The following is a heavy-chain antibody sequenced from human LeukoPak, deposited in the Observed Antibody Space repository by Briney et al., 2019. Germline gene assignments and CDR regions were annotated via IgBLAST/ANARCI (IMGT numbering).Heavy chain of an antibody. V-gene: IGHV6-1*01. J-gene: IGHJ6*02. CDR1: GDSVSSNSVA. CDR3: ARDVLLWFGELPLCMDV. Sequence: SQTLSLTCAISGDSVSSNSVAWNWIRQSPSRGLEWLGRTYYRSKWYNEYAISVKSRITINPDTSKNQFSLKLSSVTAADTAVYYCARDVLLWFGELPLCMDVWGQGTTVTVSS. CDR2: TYYRSKWYN. D-gene: IGHD3-10*01.